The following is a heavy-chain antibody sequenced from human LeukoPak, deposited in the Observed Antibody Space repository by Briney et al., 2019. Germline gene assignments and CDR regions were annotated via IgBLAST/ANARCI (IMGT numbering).Heavy chain of an antibody. CDR2: ISWNSGII. CDR1: GFTFDDYA. Sequence: GRSLRLSCAASGFTFDDYAVHWVRQAPGKGLEWVSGISWNSGIIGYVDSVKGRFTISRDRAKKSLYLQMDCLRIEDTALYYCVRDSSSSAYDAFEIWGQGTMVTVSS. J-gene: IGHJ3*02. V-gene: IGHV3-9*01. D-gene: IGHD6-19*01. CDR3: VRDSSSSAYDAFEI.